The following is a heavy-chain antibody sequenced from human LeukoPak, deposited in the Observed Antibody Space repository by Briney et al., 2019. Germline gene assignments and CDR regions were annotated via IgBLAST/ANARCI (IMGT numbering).Heavy chain of an antibody. D-gene: IGHD4/OR15-4a*01. Sequence: SVKVSCKASGGTFSSYAISWVRQAPGQGLEWMGRIIPIFGTANYAQKFQGRVTITTDESTSTAYMELSSLRSEDTAVYYCAREALDYGGNWFDPWGQGTLVTVSS. V-gene: IGHV1-69*05. CDR1: GGTFSSYA. J-gene: IGHJ5*02. CDR3: AREALDYGGNWFDP. CDR2: IIPIFGTA.